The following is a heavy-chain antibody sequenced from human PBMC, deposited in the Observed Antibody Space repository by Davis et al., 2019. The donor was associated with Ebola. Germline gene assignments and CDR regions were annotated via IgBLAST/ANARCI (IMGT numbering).Heavy chain of an antibody. D-gene: IGHD3-22*01. CDR1: GGTFSSYA. CDR3: ARGDYYDSSGYYVTVWGAFDI. Sequence: SVKVSCKASGGTFSSYAISWVRQAPGQGLEWMGGIIPILGIANYAQKFQGRVTITADESTSTAYMELSSLRSEDTAVYYCARGDYYDSSGYYVTVWGAFDIWGQGTMVTVSS. V-gene: IGHV1-69*10. J-gene: IGHJ3*02. CDR2: IIPILGIA.